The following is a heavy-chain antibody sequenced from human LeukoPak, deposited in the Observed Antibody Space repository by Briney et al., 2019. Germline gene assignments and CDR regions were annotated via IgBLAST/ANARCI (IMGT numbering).Heavy chain of an antibody. Sequence: SETLSLTCAVYDGSFSGYYWSWIRQPPGKGLEYIGEINHSGSTNYNPSLKSRVTISVDTSKNRFSLKLSSVTAADTAAYYCARGVGSIAADCFDYWGQGTLVTVSS. CDR3: ARGVGSIAADCFDY. D-gene: IGHD6-13*01. J-gene: IGHJ4*02. CDR1: DGSFSGYY. CDR2: INHSGST. V-gene: IGHV4-34*01.